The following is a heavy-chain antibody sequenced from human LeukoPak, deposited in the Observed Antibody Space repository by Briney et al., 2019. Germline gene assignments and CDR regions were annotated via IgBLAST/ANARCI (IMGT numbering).Heavy chain of an antibody. CDR2: INAGNGNT. CDR3: ARDHHGFPYYDYVWGSYRSNYFDY. J-gene: IGHJ4*02. Sequence: PGASVKVSCKASGYTFTSYAMHWVRQAPGQRLEWMGWINAGNGNTKYSQKFQGRVTITRDTSASTAYMELSSLRSEDTAVYYCARDHHGFPYYDYVWGSYRSNYFDYWGQGTLVTVSS. V-gene: IGHV1-3*01. D-gene: IGHD3-16*02. CDR1: GYTFTSYA.